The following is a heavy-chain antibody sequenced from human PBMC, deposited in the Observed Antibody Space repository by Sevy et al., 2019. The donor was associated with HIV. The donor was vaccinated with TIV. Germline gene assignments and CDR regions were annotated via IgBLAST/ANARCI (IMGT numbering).Heavy chain of an antibody. CDR1: GYTLTKLS. J-gene: IGHJ3*02. CDR3: ATPKYVGYDYESLDI. V-gene: IGHV1-24*01. Sequence: ASVKVSCKVSGYTLTKLSMHWVRQAPGKGLEWRGGCDPEDGETIYAQKFQGRGTMTEDTSTDTAYMELSSLRSEDTAVYYCATPKYVGYDYESLDIWGQGTMVTVSS. CDR2: CDPEDGET. D-gene: IGHD5-12*01.